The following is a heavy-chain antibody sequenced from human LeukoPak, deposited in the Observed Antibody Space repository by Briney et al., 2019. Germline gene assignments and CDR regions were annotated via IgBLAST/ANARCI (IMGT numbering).Heavy chain of an antibody. D-gene: IGHD5-12*01. CDR2: IIPIFGTA. J-gene: IGHJ4*02. Sequence: RVASVKVSCKASGGTFSSYAISWVRQAPGQGLEWMGAIIPIFGTANYAQKFQGRVTITTDESTSTAYMELSSLRSEDTAVYYCASPGGGYSGYDWGFDYWGQGTLVTVSS. CDR3: ASPGGGYSGYDWGFDY. CDR1: GGTFSSYA. V-gene: IGHV1-69*05.